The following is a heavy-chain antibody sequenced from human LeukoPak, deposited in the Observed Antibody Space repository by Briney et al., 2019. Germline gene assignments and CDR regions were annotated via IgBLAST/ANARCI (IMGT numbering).Heavy chain of an antibody. CDR3: ARIRTPYGSGSYYNFD. CDR2: IYWNDDK. V-gene: IGHV2-5*01. CDR1: GFSLSTNEVG. J-gene: IGHJ4*02. Sequence: SGPTLVNPTQTLTLTCTFSGFSLSTNEVGVGWIRQPPGKALEWLTLIYWNDDKRYSPSLRSRLTITKDTSKNQVVLTMTNMDPVDTATYYCARIRTPYGSGSYYNFDWGQGTLVTVSS. D-gene: IGHD3-10*01.